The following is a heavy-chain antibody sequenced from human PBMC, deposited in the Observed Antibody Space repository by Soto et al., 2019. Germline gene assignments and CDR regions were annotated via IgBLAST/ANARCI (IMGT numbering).Heavy chain of an antibody. J-gene: IGHJ4*02. V-gene: IGHV1-3*01. Sequence: QVQLVQSGAEVKKPGASVKVSCKASGYTFTSYAMHWVRQAPGQRLEWMGWINAGNGNTKYSQKFQGRVTITRDTSASTAYMELSSLRSEDTAVYYCARGAVAGLRGYYFDYWGQGTLVTVSS. D-gene: IGHD6-19*01. CDR3: ARGAVAGLRGYYFDY. CDR1: GYTFTSYA. CDR2: INAGNGNT.